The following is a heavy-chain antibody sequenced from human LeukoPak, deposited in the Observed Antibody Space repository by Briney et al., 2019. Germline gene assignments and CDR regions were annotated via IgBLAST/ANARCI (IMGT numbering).Heavy chain of an antibody. J-gene: IGHJ6*02. CDR3: ARGQDYYGSGNYPYGMDV. CDR1: GYTFTSYG. Sequence: ASVKVSCKASGYTFTSYGFTWVRQAPGQGLEWMGWISAYNGETKYTQKLQGRATMTTDVSTSTAYLELRSLRSDDTAVYYCARGQDYYGSGNYPYGMDVWGQGTTVTVSS. CDR2: ISAYNGET. D-gene: IGHD3-10*01. V-gene: IGHV1-18*01.